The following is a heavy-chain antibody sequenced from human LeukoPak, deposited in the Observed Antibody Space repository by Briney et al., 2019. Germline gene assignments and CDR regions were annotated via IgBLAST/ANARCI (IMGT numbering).Heavy chain of an antibody. CDR2: INERGHET. V-gene: IGHV3-23*01. J-gene: IGHJ4*02. CDR1: GFPFHNYA. CDR3: PKQWVDC. Sequence: GVSLRLSCAASGFPFHNYAVNWVRQAPAKGLKWVSSINERGHETHYAAPAKGRFNISRDHSQNTLFLQMNLLRPWAQALYFCPKQWVDCWGQGTLVTVSS. D-gene: IGHD6-19*01.